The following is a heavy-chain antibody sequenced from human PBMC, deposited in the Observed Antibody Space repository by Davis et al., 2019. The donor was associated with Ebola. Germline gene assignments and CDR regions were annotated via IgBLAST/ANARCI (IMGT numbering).Heavy chain of an antibody. V-gene: IGHV4-59*01. D-gene: IGHD3-10*01. CDR1: GGSISSYY. J-gene: IGHJ5*02. CDR3: AREGGYYYGSGSYYNGRLYNWFDP. Sequence: GSLRLSCTVSGGSISSYYWSWIRQPPGKGLEWIGYIYYSGSTNYNPSLKSRVTISVDTSKNQFSLKLSSVTAADTAVYYCAREGGYYYGSGSYYNGRLYNWFDPWGQGTLVTVSS. CDR2: IYYSGST.